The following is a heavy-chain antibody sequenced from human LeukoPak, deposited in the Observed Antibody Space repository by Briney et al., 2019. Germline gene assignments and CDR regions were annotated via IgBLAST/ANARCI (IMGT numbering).Heavy chain of an antibody. CDR2: IYYSGST. CDR1: GDSISSSSYY. Sequence: PSETLCLTCTVSGDSISSSSYYWGWIRQPPGKGLEWFGTIYYSGSTYYNSSLKSRATMSVNTSKNQFSLNLSSVTAEDTAVYYCGRHSNVGCTSTRCHIDYWGQGTLVTVSS. V-gene: IGHV4-39*01. J-gene: IGHJ4*02. CDR3: GRHSNVGCTSTRCHIDY. D-gene: IGHD2-2*01.